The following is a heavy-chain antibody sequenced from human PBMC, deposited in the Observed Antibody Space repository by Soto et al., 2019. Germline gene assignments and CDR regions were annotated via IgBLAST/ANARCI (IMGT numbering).Heavy chain of an antibody. CDR2: IYYSGST. CDR3: ARNRRILAARPRGAFDI. Sequence: SETLSLTCTVSGGSISSGDYYWSWIRQPPGKGLEWIGYIYYSGSTYYNPSLKSRVTISVDTSKNQFSLKLSSVTAADTAVYYCARNRRILAARPRGAFDIWGQGTIVTVSS. D-gene: IGHD6-6*01. V-gene: IGHV4-30-4*01. J-gene: IGHJ3*02. CDR1: GGSISSGDYY.